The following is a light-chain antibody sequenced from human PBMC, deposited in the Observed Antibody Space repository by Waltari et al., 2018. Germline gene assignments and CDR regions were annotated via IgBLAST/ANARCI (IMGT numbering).Light chain of an antibody. CDR1: NVGSKS. V-gene: IGLV3-21*02. Sequence: SYVLTQPPSASVATGETARITCGGDNVGSKSVHWYQQKPGQAPLLVVYDDTARPSGIPDRFSASNSGNTATLTIRRVENGDEADYYCQFWDTTSDRVVFGGGTKLTVL. CDR2: DDT. CDR3: QFWDTTSDRVV. J-gene: IGLJ2*01.